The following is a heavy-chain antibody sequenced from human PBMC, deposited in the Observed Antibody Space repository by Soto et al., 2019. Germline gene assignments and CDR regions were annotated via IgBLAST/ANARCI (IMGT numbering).Heavy chain of an antibody. V-gene: IGHV4-30-2*01. Sequence: SETLSLTCAVSGCSICSGGYSWSWIRQPPGKGLEWIGYIYHSGSTYYNPSLKSRVTISVDRSKNQFSLKLSSVTAADTAVYYCARVPDRWGQGTLVTVS. J-gene: IGHJ5*02. D-gene: IGHD2-2*01. CDR1: GCSICSGGYS. CDR3: ARVPDR. CDR2: IYHSGST.